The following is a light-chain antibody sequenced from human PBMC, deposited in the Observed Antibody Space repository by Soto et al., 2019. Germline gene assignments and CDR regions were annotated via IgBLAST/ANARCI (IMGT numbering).Light chain of an antibody. Sequence: DIQMTQSPSSLSASEGDRVTITCRASQGISNFLAWFQQKPGKVPRLLIHAASTLQSGVPSRFSGSGSGTEFTLSISSLQPEDVATYYCQKYDSAPRTFGQGTKVEIK. J-gene: IGKJ1*01. CDR2: AAS. CDR3: QKYDSAPRT. CDR1: QGISNF. V-gene: IGKV1-27*01.